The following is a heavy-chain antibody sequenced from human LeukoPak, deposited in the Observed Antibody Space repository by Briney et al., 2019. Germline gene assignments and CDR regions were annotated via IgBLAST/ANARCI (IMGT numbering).Heavy chain of an antibody. V-gene: IGHV4-39*01. CDR3: ARIVGASYNYYGMDV. CDR1: GGSISSSSHY. D-gene: IGHD1-26*01. CDR2: IYYSGST. J-gene: IGHJ6*02. Sequence: SETLSLTCTVSGGSISSSSHYWGWIRQPPGKGLEWIGSIYYSGSTYYNPSLKSRVTISVDTSKNQFSLKLSSVTAADTAVYYCARIVGASYNYYGMDVWGQGTTVTVSS.